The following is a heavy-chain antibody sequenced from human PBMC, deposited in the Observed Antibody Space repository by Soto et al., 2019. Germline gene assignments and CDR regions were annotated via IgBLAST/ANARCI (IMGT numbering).Heavy chain of an antibody. V-gene: IGHV3-23*01. CDR3: AKGAIYMVRGVTGSYMDV. D-gene: IGHD3-10*01. CDR1: GFTFSSYA. Sequence: GGSLRLSCAASGFTFSSYAMSWVRQAPGKGLEWVSAISGSGGSTYYADSVKGRFTISRDNSKNTLYLQMNSLRAEDTAVYYCAKGAIYMVRGVTGSYMDVWGKGTTVTVSS. CDR2: ISGSGGST. J-gene: IGHJ6*03.